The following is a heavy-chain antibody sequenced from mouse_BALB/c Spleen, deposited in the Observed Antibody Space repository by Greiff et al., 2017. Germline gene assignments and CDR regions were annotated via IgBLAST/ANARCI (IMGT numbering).Heavy chain of an antibody. CDR3: ARHGGDYGSSPYYFDY. D-gene: IGHD1-1*01. CDR1: GFTFSSYY. CDR2: INSNGGST. J-gene: IGHJ2*01. V-gene: IGHV5-6-2*01. Sequence: EVMLVESGGGLVKLGGSLKLSCAASGFTFSSYYMSWVRQTPEKRLELVAAINSNGGSTYYPDTVKGRFTISRDNAKNTLYLQMSSLKSEDTALYYCARHGGDYGSSPYYFDYWGQGTTLTVSS.